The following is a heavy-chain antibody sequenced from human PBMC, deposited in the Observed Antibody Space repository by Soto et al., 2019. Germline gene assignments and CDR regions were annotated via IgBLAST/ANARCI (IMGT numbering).Heavy chain of an antibody. Sequence: VSLQQHPGKGLEWIGCIYHSGSPYYNPSLKSRVTISVDTSKNQFSLKLSSVTAADTAVYYCAGLSLCRTMVGRVNWAPVFEY. CDR3: AGLSLCRTMVGRVNWAPVFEY. D-gene: IGHD3-10*02. J-gene: IGHJ1*01. V-gene: IGHV4-38-2*01. CDR2: IYHSGSP.